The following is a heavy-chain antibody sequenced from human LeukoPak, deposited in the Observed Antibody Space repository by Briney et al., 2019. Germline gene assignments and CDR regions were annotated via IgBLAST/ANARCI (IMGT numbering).Heavy chain of an antibody. D-gene: IGHD2-8*01. CDR1: GFTFSGYW. J-gene: IGHJ4*02. V-gene: IGHV3-74*01. Sequence: PGGSLRLSCAASGFTFSGYWMLWVRQAPGKGLVWVSRIDNDGSSTTYADSVKGRFTISRDNAKNKLYLQMSSLRGEDTAMYYCTRAAYASSPDYWGQGTLVTVSS. CDR2: IDNDGSST. CDR3: TRAAYASSPDY.